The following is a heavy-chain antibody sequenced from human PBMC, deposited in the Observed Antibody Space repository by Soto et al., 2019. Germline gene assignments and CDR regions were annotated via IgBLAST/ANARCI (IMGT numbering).Heavy chain of an antibody. CDR1: RCCISRYY. Sequence: SESVYLTCAFSRCCISRYYWSWIRQPPGKGLEWIGYLYYSGITNYNPSLKSRVSTSLDPSKNQFSLKLTSVTAADTAVYYCASHRSGYAFQWGQGPLVTVSS. V-gene: IGHV4-59*01. CDR3: ASHRSGYAFQ. D-gene: IGHD5-12*01. J-gene: IGHJ4*02. CDR2: LYYSGIT.